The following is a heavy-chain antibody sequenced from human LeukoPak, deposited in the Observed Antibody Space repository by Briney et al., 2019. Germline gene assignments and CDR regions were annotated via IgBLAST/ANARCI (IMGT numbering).Heavy chain of an antibody. CDR2: ISGDSNYI. V-gene: IGHV3-21*01. CDR1: GFTFSSYS. CDR3: ARGGGSYDY. D-gene: IGHD1-26*01. Sequence: GGSLRLSCAASGFTFSSYSINWVRQAPGKELEWVSSISGDSNYIYYADSVRGRFTISRDNAKTALYLQMNSLRADDTAVYYCARGGGSYDYWGQGTLVTVSS. J-gene: IGHJ4*02.